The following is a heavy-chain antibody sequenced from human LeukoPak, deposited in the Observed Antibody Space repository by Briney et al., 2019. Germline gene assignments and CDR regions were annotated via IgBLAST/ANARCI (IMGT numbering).Heavy chain of an antibody. CDR3: ARDPYSGNYGDYYYYYMDL. J-gene: IGHJ6*03. CDR2: ITSSGSYI. Sequence: GGSLRLSCAASGFTFSSYNMNWVRQAPGKGLEWVSSITSSGSYIYYADSVKGRFTISRDNAKNSPYLQMNSLRAEDTAVYYCARDPYSGNYGDYYYYYMDLWGQGTTATISS. V-gene: IGHV3-21*01. CDR1: GFTFSSYN. D-gene: IGHD1-26*01.